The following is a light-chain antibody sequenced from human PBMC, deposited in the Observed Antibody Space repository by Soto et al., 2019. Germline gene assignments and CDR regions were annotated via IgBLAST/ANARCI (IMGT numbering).Light chain of an antibody. Sequence: EIVLTQPPGPLSVSPGDRVTLSCRASQTVNNNYLAWYQQKPGQAPRLLIYGASTPATGTPARFSGSGSGTHLTLTVSRLEPEDFVVYYCQQYGGSAPWTFGPGTKVDMK. CDR2: GAS. CDR1: QTVNNNY. V-gene: IGKV3-20*01. CDR3: QQYGGSAPWT. J-gene: IGKJ1*01.